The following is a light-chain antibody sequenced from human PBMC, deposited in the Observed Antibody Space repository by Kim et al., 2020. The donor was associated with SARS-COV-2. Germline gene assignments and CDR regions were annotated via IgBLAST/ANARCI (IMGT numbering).Light chain of an antibody. CDR2: TNT. CDR3: AAWDDSLNGVI. J-gene: IGLJ2*01. Sequence: GPRVPIACSGSSSDIGSKAVNWYQQLPGTAPKLLIYTNTPRPSGVPDRFSGSKSGTSASLAISGLQSEDEADYYCAAWDDSLNGVIFGGGTQLTVL. CDR1: SSDIGSKA. V-gene: IGLV1-44*01.